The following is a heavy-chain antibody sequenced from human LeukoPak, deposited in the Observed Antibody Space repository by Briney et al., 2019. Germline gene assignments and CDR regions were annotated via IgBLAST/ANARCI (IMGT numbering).Heavy chain of an antibody. CDR1: GFAFSNYW. CDR3: ARDNRDIAVVPAAMGDYYYYGMDV. V-gene: IGHV3-7*05. J-gene: IGHJ6*02. Sequence: GGSLRLSCAASGFAFSNYWMSWVRQAPGKGLEWVASIKQDESDKYYVGSVKGRFTISRDNAKKSLCLQMNSLRAEDTAVYYCARDNRDIAVVPAAMGDYYYYGMDVWGQGTTVTVSS. D-gene: IGHD2-2*01. CDR2: IKQDESDK.